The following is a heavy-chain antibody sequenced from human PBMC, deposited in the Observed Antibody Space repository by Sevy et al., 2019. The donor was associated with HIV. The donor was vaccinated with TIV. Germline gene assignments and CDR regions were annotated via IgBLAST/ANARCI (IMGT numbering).Heavy chain of an antibody. D-gene: IGHD3-22*01. CDR2: ISGSGGST. CDR3: AKGVSRYYYDSSGYYYATLDV. V-gene: IGHV3-23*01. Sequence: GGSLRLSCVASGFTFSSYAMSWVRQAPGKGLEWVSAISGSGGSTYYADSVKGRFTISRDNSKNTLYLQMNSLRAEDTAVYYCAKGVSRYYYDSSGYYYATLDVWGQGTTVTVSS. J-gene: IGHJ6*02. CDR1: GFTFSSYA.